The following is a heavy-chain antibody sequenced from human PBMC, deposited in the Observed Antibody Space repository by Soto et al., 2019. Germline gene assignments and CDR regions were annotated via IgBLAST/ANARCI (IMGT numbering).Heavy chain of an antibody. CDR3: AKDYDSSGYSPSP. D-gene: IGHD3-22*01. J-gene: IGHJ5*02. CDR1: GFTFSSYG. Sequence: PRLSCAASGFTFSSYGMHWVRQAPGKGLEWVAVISYDGSNKYYADSVKGRFTISRDNSKNTLYLQMNSLRAEDTAVYYCAKDYDSSGYSPSPWGQGTLVTVSS. CDR2: ISYDGSNK. V-gene: IGHV3-30*18.